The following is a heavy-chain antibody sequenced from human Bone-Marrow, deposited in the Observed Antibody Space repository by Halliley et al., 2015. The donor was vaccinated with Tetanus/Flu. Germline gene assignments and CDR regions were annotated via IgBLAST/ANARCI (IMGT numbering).Heavy chain of an antibody. Sequence: WIGSCYYSGNPYYNPSLKSRVTISVDSSNNQFSPKLSSVTAADTAVYYCARDRSISGTTSFDYWGQGTLVTVSS. D-gene: IGHD1-7*01. V-gene: IGHV4-31*02. CDR3: ARDRSISGTTSFDY. CDR2: CYYSGNP. J-gene: IGHJ4*02.